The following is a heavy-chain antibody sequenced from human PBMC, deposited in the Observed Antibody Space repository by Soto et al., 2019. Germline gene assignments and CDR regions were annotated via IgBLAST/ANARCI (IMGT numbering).Heavy chain of an antibody. Sequence: GGSLRLSCAASGFTVSSNYMSWVRQAPGKGLEWVSVIYSGGSTYYADSVKGKLTISRENSKNTLYLQMNSLRAEDTAVYYCARDRADRRYIAAAGNDAFDIWGQGTMVTVSS. CDR1: GFTVSSNY. J-gene: IGHJ3*02. CDR2: IYSGGST. D-gene: IGHD6-13*01. V-gene: IGHV3-66*01. CDR3: ARDRADRRYIAAAGNDAFDI.